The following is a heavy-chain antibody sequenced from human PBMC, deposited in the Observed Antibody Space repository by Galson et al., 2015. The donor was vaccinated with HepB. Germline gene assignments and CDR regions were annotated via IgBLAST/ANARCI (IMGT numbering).Heavy chain of an antibody. CDR3: ARGKTGGAWEMATNWFDP. CDR2: TYYRSKWYN. CDR1: GDSVSSNSAA. Sequence: CAISGDSVSSNSAAWNWIRQSPSRGLEWLGRTYYRSKWYNDYAVSVKSRITINPDTSKNQFSLQLNSVTPEDTAVYYCARGKTGGAWEMATNWFDPWGQGTLVTVSS. D-gene: IGHD5-24*01. J-gene: IGHJ5*02. V-gene: IGHV6-1*01.